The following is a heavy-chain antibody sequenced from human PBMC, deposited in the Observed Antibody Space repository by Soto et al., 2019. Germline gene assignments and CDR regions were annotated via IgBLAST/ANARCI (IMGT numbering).Heavy chain of an antibody. V-gene: IGHV4-31*03. CDR1: GGSISSGGYY. D-gene: IGHD2-8*01. Sequence: LSLTCTVSGGSISSGGYYWSWIRQHPGKGLEWIGYIYYSGSTYYNPSLKSRVTISVDTSKNQFSLKLSSVTAADTAVYYCASTWVYGNYGMDVWGQGTTVTVSS. CDR2: IYYSGST. J-gene: IGHJ6*02. CDR3: ASTWVYGNYGMDV.